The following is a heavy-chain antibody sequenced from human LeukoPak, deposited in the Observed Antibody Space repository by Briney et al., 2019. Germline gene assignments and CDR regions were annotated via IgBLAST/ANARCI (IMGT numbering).Heavy chain of an antibody. CDR1: GGSISSSYR. V-gene: IGHV4-4*02. J-gene: IGHJ5*02. CDR3: ASKDYSAWGRGFRT. CDR2: IYHSGST. D-gene: IGHD3-10*01. Sequence: SETLSLTCVVSGGSISSSYRWSWVRQPPGKGLEWIGEIYHSGSTNYNLSLKSRLTISLDKSKNHFSLKLRSVTAADTAVYYCASKDYSAWGRGFRTWGQGTLVTVSS.